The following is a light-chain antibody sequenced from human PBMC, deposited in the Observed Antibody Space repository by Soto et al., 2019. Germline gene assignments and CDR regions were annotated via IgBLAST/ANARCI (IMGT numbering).Light chain of an antibody. V-gene: IGKV1-27*01. Sequence: DIHMTQSPSSLSALVGDTVTINCRASQDISTFLAWYQQIPGKVPKLLIYASSTLQSGVPSRFSGSGSGTDFTLTISSLQPEDFATYCCQQYYSYLLTFGGGTKVDIK. CDR1: QDISTF. J-gene: IGKJ4*01. CDR2: ASS. CDR3: QQYYSYLLT.